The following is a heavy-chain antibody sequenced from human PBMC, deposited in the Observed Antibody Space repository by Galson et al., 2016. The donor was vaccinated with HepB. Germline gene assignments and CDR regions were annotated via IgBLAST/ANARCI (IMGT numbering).Heavy chain of an antibody. D-gene: IGHD4-23*01. CDR3: ARDPHYGGNSSPANRYFDL. Sequence: SLRLSCAASGFTFSIYWMHWVRQAPGKGLVWVSRINSNGSSTTYADSVKGRFTISRDNAKNTLYLQMNRLRDEDTAVYYWARDPHYGGNSSPANRYFDLWGRGTPVTVSS. V-gene: IGHV3-74*01. CDR1: GFTFSIYW. J-gene: IGHJ2*01. CDR2: INSNGSST.